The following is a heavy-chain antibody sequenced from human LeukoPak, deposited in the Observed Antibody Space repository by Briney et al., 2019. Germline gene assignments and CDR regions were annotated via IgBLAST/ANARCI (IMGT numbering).Heavy chain of an antibody. CDR2: ISSSSSYI. D-gene: IGHD1-26*01. V-gene: IGHV3-21*01. J-gene: IGHJ5*02. CDR1: GFTFSSSN. CDR3: ARDHVGWGANWFDP. Sequence: GGSLRLSCAASGFTFSSSNMNWVRQAPGKGLEWVSSISSSSSYIYYADSVKGRFTISRDNDKNSLYLQLNSLRAEDTAVFYCARDHVGWGANWFDPWGQGTLVTVSS.